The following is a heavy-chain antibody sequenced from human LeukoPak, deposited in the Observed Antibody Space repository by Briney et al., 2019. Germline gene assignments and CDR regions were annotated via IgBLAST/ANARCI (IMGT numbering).Heavy chain of an antibody. J-gene: IGHJ5*02. CDR1: GYTFTSYG. V-gene: IGHV1-18*01. D-gene: IGHD3-3*01. Sequence: ASVKVSCKASGYTFTSYGISWVRQAPGQGLEWMVWISAYNGKTNYAQKLQGRVTMTTATSTSTAYMELRSLRSDDTAVYYCARCTISGDWFDPWGQGTLVTVSS. CDR3: ARCTISGDWFDP. CDR2: ISAYNGKT.